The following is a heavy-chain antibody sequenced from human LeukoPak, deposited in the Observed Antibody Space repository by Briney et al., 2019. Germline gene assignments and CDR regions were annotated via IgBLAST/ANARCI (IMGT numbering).Heavy chain of an antibody. Sequence: GGSLRLSCAASGFTFSSYGMHWVCQAPGKGLEWVAVIWYDGSNKYYADSVKGRFTISRDNSKNTLYLQMNSLRAEDTAVYYCARDIAVAGPGFYYYYYGMDVWGQGTTVTVSS. D-gene: IGHD6-19*01. CDR3: ARDIAVAGPGFYYYYYGMDV. J-gene: IGHJ6*02. CDR2: IWYDGSNK. CDR1: GFTFSSYG. V-gene: IGHV3-33*01.